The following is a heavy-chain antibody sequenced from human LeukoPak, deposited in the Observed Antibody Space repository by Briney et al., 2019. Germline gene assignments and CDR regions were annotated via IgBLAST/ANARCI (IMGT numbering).Heavy chain of an antibody. CDR2: IYHSGST. CDR3: ARVIGGGSTIDY. CDR1: GGSISSGYYY. J-gene: IGHJ4*02. V-gene: IGHV4-30-2*01. Sequence: SETLSLTCTVSGGSISSGYYYWSWIRQPPGKGLEWIGYIYHSGSTYYNPSLKSRVNISVDRSKNQFSLTVSSVTAEDTAVYYCARVIGGGSTIDYWGQGTLVTVSS. D-gene: IGHD2-2*01.